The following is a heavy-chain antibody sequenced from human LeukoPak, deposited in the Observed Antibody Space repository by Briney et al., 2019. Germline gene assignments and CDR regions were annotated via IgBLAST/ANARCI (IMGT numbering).Heavy chain of an antibody. Sequence: SETLSLTCTVSGGSIGSNYWTWIRQPPGKGLEYIGYIYYTGATNYNPSLKSRVTISVDTSKNQFSLKMTSVTAADTAVYFCAKYGNSGWVIDNWGQGTLVTVSS. J-gene: IGHJ4*02. CDR1: GGSIGSNY. CDR2: IYYTGAT. CDR3: AKYGNSGWVIDN. V-gene: IGHV4-59*08. D-gene: IGHD6-19*01.